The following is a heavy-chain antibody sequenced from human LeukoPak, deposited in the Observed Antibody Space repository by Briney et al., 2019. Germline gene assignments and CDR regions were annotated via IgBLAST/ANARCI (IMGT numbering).Heavy chain of an antibody. CDR3: AKDEAAAGFTDV. V-gene: IGHV3-23*01. D-gene: IGHD6-13*01. Sequence: PGGSLRLSCAASGFTFSSSAMSWVRQAPGKGLEWVSAISNNGGYTYYADSVQGRFTISRDNSKSTLCLQMNSLRAEDTAVYYCAKDEAAAGFTDVWGQGTTVTVSS. J-gene: IGHJ6*02. CDR2: ISNNGGYT. CDR1: GFTFSSSA.